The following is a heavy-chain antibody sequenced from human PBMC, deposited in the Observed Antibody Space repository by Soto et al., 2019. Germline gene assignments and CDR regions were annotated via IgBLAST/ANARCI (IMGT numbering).Heavy chain of an antibody. D-gene: IGHD3-10*01. Sequence: SETLSLTCTVSGGSVSSGSYYWSWIRQPPGKGLEWIGYIYYSGSTNYNPSLKSRVTISVDTSKNQFSLKLSSVTAADTAVYYCARTYYNWFDPWGQGTLVTVSS. CDR3: ARTYYNWFDP. J-gene: IGHJ5*02. V-gene: IGHV4-61*01. CDR1: GGSVSSGSYY. CDR2: IYYSGST.